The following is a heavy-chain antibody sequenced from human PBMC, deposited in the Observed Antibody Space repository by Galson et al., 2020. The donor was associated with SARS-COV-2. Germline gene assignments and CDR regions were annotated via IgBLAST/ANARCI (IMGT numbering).Heavy chain of an antibody. J-gene: IGHJ4*02. CDR3: ARVRPEWHYLVDH. D-gene: IGHD3-3*01. V-gene: IGHV3-48*03. Sequence: PGGSLRLSCAASGFTFSDYEMNWVRQAPGKGLESISYISPSGTNEQYADSVRGRFSISRDNAKKSLYLQMNSLRAEDTAIYYCARVRPEWHYLVDHWGQGILVTVSS. CDR2: ISPSGTNE. CDR1: GFTFSDYE.